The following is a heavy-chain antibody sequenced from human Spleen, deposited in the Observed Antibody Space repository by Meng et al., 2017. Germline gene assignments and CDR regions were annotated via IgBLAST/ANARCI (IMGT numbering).Heavy chain of an antibody. CDR3: ARDRRTAIEMATITMEDYYFDY. J-gene: IGHJ4*02. V-gene: IGHV1-69*13. CDR1: GGTFSSYA. CDR2: IIPIFGTA. Sequence: SVKVSCKASGGTFSSYAISWVRQAPGQGLEWMGGIIPIFGTANYAQKFQGRVTITADESTSTAYMELSSLRSEDTAVYYCARDRRTAIEMATITMEDYYFDYWGQGTLVTVSS. D-gene: IGHD5-24*01.